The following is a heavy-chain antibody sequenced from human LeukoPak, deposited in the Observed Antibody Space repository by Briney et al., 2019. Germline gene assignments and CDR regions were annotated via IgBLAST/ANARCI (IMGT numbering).Heavy chain of an antibody. V-gene: IGHV3-23*01. CDR3: ARFGDYGEY. J-gene: IGHJ4*02. Sequence: SGGSLRLSCAASGFTFSLYGMSWVRQPPGKGLEWVSGISGNGSKTFYTRSVRGRFTISRDNSRNTVFLHLDSLRAEDTALCYCARFGDYGEYWGQGTLVTVSS. CDR2: ISGNGSKT. CDR1: GFTFSLYG. D-gene: IGHD4-17*01.